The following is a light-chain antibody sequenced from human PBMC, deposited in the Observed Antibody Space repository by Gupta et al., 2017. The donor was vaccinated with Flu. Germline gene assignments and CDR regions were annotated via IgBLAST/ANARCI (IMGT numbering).Light chain of an antibody. CDR3: QSYDSSLSGSV. J-gene: IGLJ3*02. V-gene: IGLV1-40*01. Sequence: QSVLTQPPSVSGAPGQRVTISCTVSSSTIGAGFDVHWYQQLPGTAPKLLIYGNSNRPSGVPDRFSGSKSGTSASLAITGLQAEDEADYYCQSYDSSLSGSVFGGGTKLTVL. CDR2: GNS. CDR1: SSTIGAGFD.